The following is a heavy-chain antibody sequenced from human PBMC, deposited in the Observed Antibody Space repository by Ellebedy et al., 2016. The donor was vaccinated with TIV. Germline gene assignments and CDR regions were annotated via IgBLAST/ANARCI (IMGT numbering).Heavy chain of an antibody. CDR3: AREGNHKPFDY. CDR1: GCTFSDYH. V-gene: IGHV3-11*06. CDR2: INTGSSYT. D-gene: IGHD3-10*01. J-gene: IGHJ4*02. Sequence: GESLKISCAASGCTFSDYHMSWIRQAPGRGLEWISYINTGSSYTKYADSVWGRFTISRDNSKRSLYLQMNNLRVEDTGVYYCAREGNHKPFDYWGQGTLVTVSS.